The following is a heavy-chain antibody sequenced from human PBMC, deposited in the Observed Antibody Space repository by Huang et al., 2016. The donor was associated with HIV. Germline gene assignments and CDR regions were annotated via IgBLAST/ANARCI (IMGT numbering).Heavy chain of an antibody. V-gene: IGHV3-23*01. Sequence: EVQLLESGGGLVQPGGSLRLSCAASGFTFSSYAMSWVRQAPGKGLACVSSITGRGSSSYYADSVKGRFTISRDNSKNTLYLQMNSLRAEDTAIYYCAKADSGAAAGSLVDYWGQGTLVTVSS. J-gene: IGHJ4*02. CDR2: ITGRGSSS. CDR1: GFTFSSYA. D-gene: IGHD6-13*01. CDR3: AKADSGAAAGSLVDY.